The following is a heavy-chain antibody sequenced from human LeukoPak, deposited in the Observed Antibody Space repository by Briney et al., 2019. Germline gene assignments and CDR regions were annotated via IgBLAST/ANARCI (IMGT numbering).Heavy chain of an antibody. J-gene: IGHJ4*02. V-gene: IGHV4-39*01. CDR2: IYDSGNT. D-gene: IGHD3-22*01. CDR3: ARHSFYYDSSGSYYYFDY. Sequence: PSETLSLTCTVSGGSISSSRYYWGWIRQPPGKGLEWIGSIYDSGNTYSNPSLKSRVTISVDTSNNQFSLKLISVTAADTAVYYCARHSFYYDSSGSYYYFDYWGQGTLVTVSA. CDR1: GGSISSSRYY.